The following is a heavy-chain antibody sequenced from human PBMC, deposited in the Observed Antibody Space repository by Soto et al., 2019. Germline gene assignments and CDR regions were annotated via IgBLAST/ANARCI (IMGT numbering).Heavy chain of an antibody. Sequence: QVQLVQSGAEVKKPGASVKVSCKASGYTFTSYGISWVRQAPGQGLEWMGWISAYNGNTNYAQKLQGRVTMTTDTSTSTAYMELRSVRSDDTAVYYCARDLWFGELFDYYGMDVWGQGTTVTVSS. CDR1: GYTFTSYG. V-gene: IGHV1-18*01. CDR2: ISAYNGNT. J-gene: IGHJ6*02. D-gene: IGHD3-10*01. CDR3: ARDLWFGELFDYYGMDV.